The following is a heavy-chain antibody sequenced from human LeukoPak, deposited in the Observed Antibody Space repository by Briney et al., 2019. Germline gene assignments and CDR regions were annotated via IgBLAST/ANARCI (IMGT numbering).Heavy chain of an antibody. CDR1: GGSITSDIFY. D-gene: IGHD4-23*01. CDR3: GKVGGNSNS. Sequence: ASETLSLTCSVSGGSITSDIFYWNWIPQHPGKGLEWIGSIHNSRGTSYNPSLESRLTISVDTSENQFFLKMSSVTAADTAMYYCGKVGGNSNSWGQGILVTVSS. CDR2: IHNSRGT. V-gene: IGHV4-31*03. J-gene: IGHJ4*02.